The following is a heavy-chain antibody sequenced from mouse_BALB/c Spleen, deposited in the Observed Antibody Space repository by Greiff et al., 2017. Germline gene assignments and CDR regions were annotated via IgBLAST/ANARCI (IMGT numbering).Heavy chain of an antibody. CDR1: GFTFSDYY. Sequence: EVQRVESGGGLVKPGGSLKLSCAASGFTFSDYYMYWVRQTPEKRLEWVATISDGGSYTYYPDSVKGRFTISRDNAKNNLYLQMSSLKSEDTAMYYCARGNDYDDGGYYAMDYWGQGTSVTVSS. J-gene: IGHJ4*01. D-gene: IGHD2-4*01. V-gene: IGHV5-4*02. CDR2: ISDGGSYT. CDR3: ARGNDYDDGGYYAMDY.